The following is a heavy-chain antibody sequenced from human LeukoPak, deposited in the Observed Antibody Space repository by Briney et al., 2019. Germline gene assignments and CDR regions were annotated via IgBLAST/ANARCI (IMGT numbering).Heavy chain of an antibody. Sequence: TSETLSLTCSVSGGAISSDYWAWIRQPPGKGLEWIAYVHSSGYTSYNPSLKSRVTISIDTSKNQFSLKLNSVTAADTAVYYCAGYGSGSYHNAFDYWGQGTLVTVSS. CDR2: VHSSGYT. CDR1: GGAISSDY. D-gene: IGHD3-10*01. J-gene: IGHJ4*02. CDR3: AGYGSGSYHNAFDY. V-gene: IGHV4-59*01.